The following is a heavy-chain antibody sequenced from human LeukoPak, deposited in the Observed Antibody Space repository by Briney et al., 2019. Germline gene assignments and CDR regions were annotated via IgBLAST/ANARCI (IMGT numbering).Heavy chain of an antibody. CDR1: GYTFTGYY. D-gene: IGHD2-15*01. J-gene: IGHJ4*02. CDR3: ARVSLVLRSGFDY. V-gene: IGHV1-2*02. CDR2: INPNSGGT. Sequence: ASVKVSCKASGYTFTGYYMHWVRQARGQGLEWMGWINPNSGGTNYAQKFQGRVTMTRDTSISTAYMELSRLRSDDTAVYYCARVSLVLRSGFDYWGQGTLVTVSS.